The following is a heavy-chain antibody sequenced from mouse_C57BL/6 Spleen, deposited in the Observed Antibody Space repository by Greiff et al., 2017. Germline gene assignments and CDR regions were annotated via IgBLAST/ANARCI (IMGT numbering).Heavy chain of an antibody. CDR3: ARDGGIYYAMDY. V-gene: IGHV5-16*01. Sequence: EVQVVESEGGLVQPGSSMKLSCTASGFTFSDYYMAWVRQVPEKGLEWVANINYDGSSTYYLDSLKSRFIISRDNAKNILYLQMSSLKSEDTATYYCARDGGIYYAMDYWGQGTSGTVSS. CDR1: GFTFSDYY. CDR2: INYDGSST. J-gene: IGHJ4*01. D-gene: IGHD1-1*01.